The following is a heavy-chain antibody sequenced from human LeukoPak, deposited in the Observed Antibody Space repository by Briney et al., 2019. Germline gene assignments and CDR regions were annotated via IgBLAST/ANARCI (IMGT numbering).Heavy chain of an antibody. J-gene: IGHJ4*02. Sequence: GGSLRLSCVASGFTFSRYAMSWVRQAPGKGLEWVSGISVSGGTTLYADSVKGRFTISRDSSKNTLYLQMNSLRAEDTAVYHCAKRYQVGATKAAFDYWGQGTLVTVSS. CDR3: AKRYQVGATKAAFDY. CDR1: GFTFSRYA. D-gene: IGHD1-26*01. CDR2: ISVSGGTT. V-gene: IGHV3-23*01.